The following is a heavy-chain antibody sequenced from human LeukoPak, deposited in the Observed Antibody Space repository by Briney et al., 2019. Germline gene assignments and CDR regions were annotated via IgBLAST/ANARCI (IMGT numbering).Heavy chain of an antibody. CDR1: GFTFDDYA. CDR2: ISWNSGSI. J-gene: IGHJ4*02. D-gene: IGHD4-17*01. V-gene: IGHV3-9*01. Sequence: GRSLRLSCAASGFTFDDYAMHWVRQAPGKGLEWVSGISWNSGSIGYADSVKGRLTISRDNSKNTLYLQMNSLRAEDTAVYYCVRGSYGAYDYWGQGSLVTVSS. CDR3: VRGSYGAYDY.